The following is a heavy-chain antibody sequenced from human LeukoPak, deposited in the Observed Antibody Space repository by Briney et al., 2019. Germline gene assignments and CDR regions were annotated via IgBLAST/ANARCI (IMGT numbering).Heavy chain of an antibody. CDR3: ARVGGSGSYGPFDY. CDR1: GGSVSSGSYY. D-gene: IGHD3-10*01. V-gene: IGHV4-61*01. Sequence: SETLSLTCTVSGGSVSSGSYYWSWIRQPPGKELEWIGYIYYSGSTNYNPSLKSRVTISVDTSKNQFSLELSSVTAADTAVYYCARVGGSGSYGPFDYWGQGTLVTVSS. J-gene: IGHJ4*02. CDR2: IYYSGST.